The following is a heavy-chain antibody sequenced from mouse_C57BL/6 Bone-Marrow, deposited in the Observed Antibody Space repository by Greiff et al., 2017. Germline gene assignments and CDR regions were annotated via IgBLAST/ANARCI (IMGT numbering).Heavy chain of an antibody. CDR2: IYPRSGNT. Sequence: VQLQQSGAELARPGASVKLSCKASGYTFTSYGISWVKQRTGQGLEWIGEIYPRSGNTYYNEKVKGKATLTADKSSSNAYMELRSLTSEDSAVYFCERLALYFDYWGHGTTLTVST. V-gene: IGHV1-81*01. CDR3: ERLALYFDY. J-gene: IGHJ2*01. CDR1: GYTFTSYG.